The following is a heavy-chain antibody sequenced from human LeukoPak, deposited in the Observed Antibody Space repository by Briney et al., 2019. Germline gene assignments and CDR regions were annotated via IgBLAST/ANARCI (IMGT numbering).Heavy chain of an antibody. D-gene: IGHD2-2*01. CDR3: ARYLGYCSSTSCYYFDY. V-gene: IGHV3-11*04. CDR2: ISSSGSTI. Sequence: GGSLRLSCAASGFTFSNAWMSWVRQAPGKGLEWVSYISSSGSTIYYADSVKGRFTISRDNAKNSLYLQMNSLRAEDTAVYYCARYLGYCSSTSCYYFDYWGQGTLVTVSS. CDR1: GFTFSNAW. J-gene: IGHJ4*02.